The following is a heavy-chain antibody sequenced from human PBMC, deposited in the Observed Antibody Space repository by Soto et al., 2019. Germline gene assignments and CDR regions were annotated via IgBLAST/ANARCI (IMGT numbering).Heavy chain of an antibody. V-gene: IGHV1-69*13. D-gene: IGHD4-17*01. CDR3: ARDLDYGGNSEASDV. J-gene: IGHJ3*01. CDR1: GGTFSSYA. Sequence: ASVKVSCKASGGTFSSYAISWVRQAPGQVLEWMGGIIPIFGTANYAQKFQGRVSITADESTSTAYMELSSLRSEDTAVYYCARDLDYGGNSEASDVWGQGTMVTVSS. CDR2: IIPIFGTA.